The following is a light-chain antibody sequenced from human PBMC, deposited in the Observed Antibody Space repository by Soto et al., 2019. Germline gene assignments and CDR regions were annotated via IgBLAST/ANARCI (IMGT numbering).Light chain of an antibody. V-gene: IGLV1-44*01. Sequence: QSVLTQPPSACGTPGQRVTISCSGSSSNIGSNSANWYQQLPGTAPKLVMYSTNQRPSGVPDRFSGSKSGTSASLAISDLQSEDEADYYCAAWDDTLNGHVVFGGGTKLTVL. CDR3: AAWDDTLNGHVV. J-gene: IGLJ2*01. CDR1: SSNIGSNS. CDR2: STN.